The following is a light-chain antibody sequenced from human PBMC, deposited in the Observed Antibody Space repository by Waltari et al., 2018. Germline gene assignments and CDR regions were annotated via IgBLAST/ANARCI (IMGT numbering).Light chain of an antibody. CDR2: DVY. CDR1: GSDVGGYDY. V-gene: IGLV2-14*01. J-gene: IGLJ2*01. CDR3: SSYTSSGVV. Sequence: QSALTQPASVSGSPGQAIIISCTGTGSDVGGYDYVSWYQQYPGKAPRLIIYDVYNRPSGVSNRFSGSKSDNTASLTISGLQAEDESVYYCSSYTSSGVVFGGGTKLTVL.